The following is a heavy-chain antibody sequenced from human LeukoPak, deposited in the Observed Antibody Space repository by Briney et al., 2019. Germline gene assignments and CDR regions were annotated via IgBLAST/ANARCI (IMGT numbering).Heavy chain of an antibody. J-gene: IGHJ4*02. Sequence: GSLRLSCAASGFTFRSYWMSWVRQPPGKGLEWIGSIYHSGSTYYNPSLKSRVTISVDTSKNQFSLKLSSVTAADTAVYYCARDRLTLSSPNWGQGTLVTVSS. CDR3: ARDRLTLSSPN. V-gene: IGHV4-38-2*02. D-gene: IGHD4-23*01. CDR2: IYHSGST. CDR1: GFTFRSYW.